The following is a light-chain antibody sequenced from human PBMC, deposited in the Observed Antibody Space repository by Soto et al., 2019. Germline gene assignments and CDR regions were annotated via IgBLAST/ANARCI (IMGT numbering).Light chain of an antibody. CDR1: QDIGGK. CDR2: GPS. J-gene: IGKJ4*01. CDR3: QQYGTSLLT. Sequence: EIVMTQSPVTLPVSPGERVTLSCKASQDIGGKLAWYQQKPGQAPRLLLSGPSTRASGIPARFSGSESGTEFTLTISSLQSEDFAVYYCQQYGTSLLTFGGGTKVDNK. V-gene: IGKV3-15*01.